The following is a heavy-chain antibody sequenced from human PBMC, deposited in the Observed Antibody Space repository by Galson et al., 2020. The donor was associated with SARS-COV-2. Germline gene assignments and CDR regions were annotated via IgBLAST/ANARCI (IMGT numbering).Heavy chain of an antibody. CDR1: GFTFSSYW. D-gene: IGHD3-10*01. J-gene: IGHJ6*02. CDR2: IKQDGSEK. Sequence: GESLKISCAASGFTFSSYWMSWVRQAPGKGLEWVANIKQDGSEKYYVDSVKGRFTISRDNAKNSLYLQMNSLRAEDTAVYYCARDLVTMVRGVTPGMDVWGQGTTVTVSS. CDR3: ARDLVTMVRGVTPGMDV. V-gene: IGHV3-7*01.